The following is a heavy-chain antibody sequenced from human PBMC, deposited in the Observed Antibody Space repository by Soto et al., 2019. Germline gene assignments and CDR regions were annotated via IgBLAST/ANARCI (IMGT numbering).Heavy chain of an antibody. CDR2: VSGSGDSGTGDRT. CDR1: GFTFSDYG. Sequence: GGSLRLSCAASGFTFSDYGMSWVRQAPGKGLEWVSGVSGSGDSGTGDRTYYADSVKGRFTISRDNSKNTLYLQMNSLRAEDTAVYYCAKDEKGVIADYFDCWGQGTLVTVSS. CDR3: AKDEKGVIADYFDC. J-gene: IGHJ4*02. D-gene: IGHD3-10*01. V-gene: IGHV3-23*01.